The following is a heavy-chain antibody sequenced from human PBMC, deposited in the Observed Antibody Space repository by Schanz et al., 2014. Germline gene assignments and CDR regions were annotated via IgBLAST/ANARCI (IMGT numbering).Heavy chain of an antibody. CDR1: GFTSSNAW. J-gene: IGHJ4*02. CDR3: ARDKGGYYPFDY. Sequence: EVQLVESGGGLIQPGGSLRLSCAASGFTSSNAWMSWVRQAPGKGLEWVANIKQDGIEKYYVDSVKGRFTISRDNAKNSLYLQMNSLTADDTAVYYCARDKGGYYPFDYWGRGTLVTVSS. V-gene: IGHV3-7*01. CDR2: IKQDGIEK. D-gene: IGHD3-3*01.